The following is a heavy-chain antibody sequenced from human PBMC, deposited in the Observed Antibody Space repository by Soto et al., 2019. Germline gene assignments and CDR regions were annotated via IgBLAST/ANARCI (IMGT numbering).Heavy chain of an antibody. CDR2: IYPGDSAT. Sequence: PGESLNIFCKGSGDSFSREWLAWVRQMPGKGLEWMGIIYPGDSATRYSPSFQGQVTISADKSISTAYLQWSSLNASDTAMYYCARHSPRHTDHWGQGSLLTASS. V-gene: IGHV5-51*01. J-gene: IGHJ4*02. CDR1: GDSFSREW. CDR3: ARHSPRHTDH.